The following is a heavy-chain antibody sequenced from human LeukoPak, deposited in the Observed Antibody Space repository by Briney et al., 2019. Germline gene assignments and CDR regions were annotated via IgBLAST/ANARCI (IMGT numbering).Heavy chain of an antibody. CDR1: GFTFDDYA. D-gene: IGHD4-11*01. CDR2: ISWNSGSI. V-gene: IGHV3-9*01. CDR3: ATLQAPLDY. Sequence: GGSLRLSCAASGFTFDDYAMHWVRQAPGKGLEWVSGISWNSGSIVYADSVKGRFTISRDNAKNSLYLQMNSLRAEDTALYYCATLQAPLDYWGQGTLVTVSS. J-gene: IGHJ4*02.